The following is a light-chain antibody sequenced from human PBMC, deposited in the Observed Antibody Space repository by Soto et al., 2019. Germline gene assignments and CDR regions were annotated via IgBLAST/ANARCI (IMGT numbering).Light chain of an antibody. CDR2: SHN. V-gene: IGLV1-47*02. Sequence: QSVLTQPPSASGTPGQRVTISCSGSSSNIGSNYVYWYQQLPGTAPKLLIYSHNQRPSGVPDRFSGSKSGTSASLAISGLRPDDEADYYCAAWDDSLRGYVFGTGTKLTVL. CDR1: SSNIGSNY. J-gene: IGLJ1*01. CDR3: AAWDDSLRGYV.